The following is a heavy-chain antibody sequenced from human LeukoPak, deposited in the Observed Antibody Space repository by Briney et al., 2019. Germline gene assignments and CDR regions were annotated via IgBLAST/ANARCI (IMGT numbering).Heavy chain of an antibody. CDR1: GFTFSSYG. V-gene: IGHV3-30*02. D-gene: IGHD3-22*01. Sequence: PGGSLRLSGAASGFTFSSYGMHWVRQAPGKGLEWVAFIRYDGSNKYYADSVKGRFTISRDNSKNTLYLQMNSLRAEDTAVYYCAKGGYYDSSGYSPYALFDYWGQGTLVTVSS. CDR2: IRYDGSNK. CDR3: AKGGYYDSSGYSPYALFDY. J-gene: IGHJ4*02.